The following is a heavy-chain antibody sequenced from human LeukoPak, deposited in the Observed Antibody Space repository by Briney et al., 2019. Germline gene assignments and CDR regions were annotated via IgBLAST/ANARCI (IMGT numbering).Heavy chain of an antibody. Sequence: GASVKVSCKASGYTFTGYYMHWVRQAPGQGLEWMGWISAYNGNTNYAQKLQGRVTMTTDTSTSTAYMELRSLRSDDTAVYYCARGWLLWLGYFDLWGRGTLVTVSS. J-gene: IGHJ2*01. CDR3: ARGWLLWLGYFDL. D-gene: IGHD3-10*01. V-gene: IGHV1-18*04. CDR1: GYTFTGYY. CDR2: ISAYNGNT.